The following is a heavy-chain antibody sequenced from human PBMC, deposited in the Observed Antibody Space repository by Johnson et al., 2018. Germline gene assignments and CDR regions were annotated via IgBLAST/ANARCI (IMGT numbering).Heavy chain of an antibody. J-gene: IGHJ1*01. CDR1: GFTVSTKY. Sequence: VQLVQSGGGLIQPGGSLRLSCAASGFTVSTKYMSWVRQAPGKGLEWVSTMYAGGSTHYADSVEGRFTIARDNSKNTLFLQMNSRRAEDTAVYYCVRDYYDSSGYYYTYIEHWGQGTLGTVAS. V-gene: IGHV3-53*01. CDR2: MYAGGST. D-gene: IGHD3-22*01. CDR3: VRDYYDSSGYYYTYIEH.